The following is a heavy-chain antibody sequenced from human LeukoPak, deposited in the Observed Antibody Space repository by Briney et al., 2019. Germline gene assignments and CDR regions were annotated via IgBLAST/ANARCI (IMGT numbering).Heavy chain of an antibody. CDR1: GYTFTGYY. V-gene: IGHV1-2*02. D-gene: IGHD2-2*02. Sequence: ASVKVSCKTSGYTFTGYYMHWVRQAPGHGLEWMGWINPNSGGTNYAQRFQGRVTMTRDTSITTAYMELSRLRSDDTAVYYCARERGYCSSSTCYTSDAFDVWGQGTMVTVSS. CDR3: ARERGYCSSSTCYTSDAFDV. J-gene: IGHJ3*01. CDR2: INPNSGGT.